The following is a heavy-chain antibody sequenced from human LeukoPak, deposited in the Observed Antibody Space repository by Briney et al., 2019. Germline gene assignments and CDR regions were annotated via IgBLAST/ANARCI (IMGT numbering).Heavy chain of an antibody. J-gene: IGHJ5*02. CDR1: GGSFSGYY. D-gene: IGHD1-14*01. V-gene: IGHV4-34*01. CDR3: ARDGGNPGDHWLDP. Sequence: SETLSLTCAVYGGSFSGYYWSWIRQPPGKGLEWIGEINHSGSTNYNPSLKSRVTISVDTSKNQFSLKLSSVTAADTAVYYCARDGGNPGDHWLDPWGQGTLVTVSS. CDR2: INHSGST.